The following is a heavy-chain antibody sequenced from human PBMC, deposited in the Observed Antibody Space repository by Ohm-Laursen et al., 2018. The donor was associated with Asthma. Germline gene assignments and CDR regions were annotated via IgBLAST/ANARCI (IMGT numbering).Heavy chain of an antibody. CDR2: ISSDSIHT. D-gene: IGHD3-10*01. CDR1: GFKFSDYY. CDR3: ARDLTVQGVIDY. Sequence: SLRLSCTASGFKFSDYYMSWIRQAPGKGLEYVSHISSDSIHTKYADSVKGRFTISRDNAKNTLYLQMNSLRVEDTAVYYCARDLTVQGVIDYWGQGTLVTVSS. J-gene: IGHJ4*02. V-gene: IGHV3-11*06.